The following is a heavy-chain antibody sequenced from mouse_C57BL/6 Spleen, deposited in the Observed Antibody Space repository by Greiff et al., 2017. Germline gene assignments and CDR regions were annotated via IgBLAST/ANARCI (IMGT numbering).Heavy chain of an antibody. CDR2: IWWDDDK. D-gene: IGHD2-5*01. CDR3: ARIGGSNHWYFDV. J-gene: IGHJ1*03. Sequence: LKESGPGILQPSQTLSLTCSFSGFSLSTFGMGVGWIRQPAGKGLEWLEHIWWDDDKYYNPALKSRLTTTKDTSKNQVFLKIANVDTADTATYYCARIGGSNHWYFDVWGTGTTVTVSS. CDR1: GFSLSTFGMG. V-gene: IGHV8-8*01.